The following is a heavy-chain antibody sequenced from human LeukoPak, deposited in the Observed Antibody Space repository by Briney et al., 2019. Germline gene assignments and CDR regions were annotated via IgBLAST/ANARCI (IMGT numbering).Heavy chain of an antibody. D-gene: IGHD6-13*01. CDR3: ARAGSWKLNFDY. CDR1: GGSISSYY. Sequence: SETLFLTCTVSGGSISSYYWSWIRQPPGKGLEWIGYIYYSGNTNYNPSLKTRVTISVDTSKNQFSLKLSSVTAADTAVYYCARAGSWKLNFDYWGQGTLVTVSS. J-gene: IGHJ4*02. CDR2: IYYSGNT. V-gene: IGHV4-59*01.